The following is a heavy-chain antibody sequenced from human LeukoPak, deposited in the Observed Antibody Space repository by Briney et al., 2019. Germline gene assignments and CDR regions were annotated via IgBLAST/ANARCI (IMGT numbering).Heavy chain of an antibody. CDR1: GFTFSSYA. J-gene: IGHJ4*02. CDR2: ISGSGGST. Sequence: GGSLRLSCAASGFTFSSYAMSWVRQAPGKGLEWVSDISGSGGSTYYADSVKGRFTISRDNSKNTLYLQMNSLRAEDTAVYYCARISRHYYYDSSGWFDYWGQGTLVTVSS. D-gene: IGHD3-22*01. CDR3: ARISRHYYYDSSGWFDY. V-gene: IGHV3-23*01.